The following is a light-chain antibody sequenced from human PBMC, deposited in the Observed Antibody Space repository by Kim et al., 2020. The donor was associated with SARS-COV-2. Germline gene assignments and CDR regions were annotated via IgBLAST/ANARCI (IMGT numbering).Light chain of an antibody. CDR1: NSDVGSYHY. Sequence: GQSVTIACVGTNSDVGSYHYVSWYQQFPGKAPKLVIYEVNKRPSGVPDRFSGSKSGRTASLTVSGLQAEDEADYYCSSYAGVNKYVFGSGTKVTVL. CDR2: EVN. V-gene: IGLV2-8*01. CDR3: SSYAGVNKYV. J-gene: IGLJ1*01.